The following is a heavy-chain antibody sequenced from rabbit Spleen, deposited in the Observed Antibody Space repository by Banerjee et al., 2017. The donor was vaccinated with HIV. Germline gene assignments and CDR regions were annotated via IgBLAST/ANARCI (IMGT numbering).Heavy chain of an antibody. CDR1: GFDFSSYY. V-gene: IGHV1S7*01. CDR3: ARGASSSGYYNL. CDR2: IDPVVGST. D-gene: IGHD1-1*01. Sequence: QLKESGGGLVQPGGSLKLSCKASGFDFSSYYITWVRQAPGKGLEWIGYIDPVVGSTYYASWVNGRFPISSHNAQNTLYLQLNSLTAADTATYFCARGASSSGYYNLWGQGTLVTVS. J-gene: IGHJ4*01.